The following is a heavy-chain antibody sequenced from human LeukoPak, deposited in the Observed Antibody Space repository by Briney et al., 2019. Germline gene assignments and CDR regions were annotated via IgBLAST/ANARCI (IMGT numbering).Heavy chain of an antibody. CDR3: AKDLRGHIVVVTATSGVAFDY. D-gene: IGHD2-21*02. Sequence: GGSLRLSCAASGFTFDDYAMPWVRQAPGKGLEWVSGISWNSGSIGYADSVKGRFTISRDNAKNSLYLQMNSLRAEDTALYYCAKDLRGHIVVVTATSGVAFDYWGQGTLVTVSS. CDR2: ISWNSGSI. CDR1: GFTFDDYA. J-gene: IGHJ4*02. V-gene: IGHV3-9*01.